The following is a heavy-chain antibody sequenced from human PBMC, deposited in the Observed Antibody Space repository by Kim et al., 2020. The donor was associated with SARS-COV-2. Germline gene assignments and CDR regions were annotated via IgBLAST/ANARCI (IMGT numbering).Heavy chain of an antibody. Sequence: GGSLRLSCAASGFTFSSYSMNWVRQAPGKGLEWVSSISSSSSYIYYADSVKGRFTISRDNAKNSLYLQMNSLRAEDTAVYYCARDPSSVGLTGPLPLDYWGQGTLVTVSS. V-gene: IGHV3-21*01. J-gene: IGHJ4*02. CDR3: ARDPSSVGLTGPLPLDY. CDR1: GFTFSSYS. D-gene: IGHD3-9*01. CDR2: ISSSSSYI.